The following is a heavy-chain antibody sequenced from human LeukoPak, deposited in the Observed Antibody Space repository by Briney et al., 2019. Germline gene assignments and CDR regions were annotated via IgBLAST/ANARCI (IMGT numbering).Heavy chain of an antibody. V-gene: IGHV4-4*07. Sequence: SETLSLTCTVSGGAISSYYWSWIRQPAGKGLEWIRRIYTSGSTNYNPSLKSRVTMSVDTSKNQFSLKLSSVTAADTAVYYCARVSVLRYFEVFDYWGQGTLVTVSS. CDR1: GGAISSYY. CDR2: IYTSGST. J-gene: IGHJ4*02. D-gene: IGHD3-9*01. CDR3: ARVSVLRYFEVFDY.